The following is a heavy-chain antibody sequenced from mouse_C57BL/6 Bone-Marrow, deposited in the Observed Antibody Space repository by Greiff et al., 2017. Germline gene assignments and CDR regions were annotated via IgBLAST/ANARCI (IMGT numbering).Heavy chain of an antibody. Sequence: EVQGVQSGGGLVQPGGSLSLSCAASGFTFTDYYMSWVRQPPGKALEWLGFIRNKANGYTTEYSASVKGRFTISSDNSEIILYLQVNALRAEDRATSYCASYFGTFYFDYWGQGTSLTVSS. CDR1: GFTFTDYY. J-gene: IGHJ2*02. V-gene: IGHV7-3*01. CDR2: IRNKANGYTT. CDR3: ASYFGTFYFDY. D-gene: IGHD1-1*02.